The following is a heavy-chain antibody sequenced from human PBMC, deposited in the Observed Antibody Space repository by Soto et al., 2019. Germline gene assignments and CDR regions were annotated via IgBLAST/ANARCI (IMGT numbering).Heavy chain of an antibody. D-gene: IGHD6-19*01. J-gene: IGHJ4*02. V-gene: IGHV6-1*01. Sequence: PSQTLSLACAISGDSVSSTSAAWSWIRQSPSRGLEWLGRTYYRSKWYSDYAVSVKSRITINPDTSKNQFSLQLNSVTPEDTAVYYCARGSYYSGWVWGQGTLVTV. CDR1: GDSVSSTSAA. CDR2: TYYRSKWYS. CDR3: ARGSYYSGWV.